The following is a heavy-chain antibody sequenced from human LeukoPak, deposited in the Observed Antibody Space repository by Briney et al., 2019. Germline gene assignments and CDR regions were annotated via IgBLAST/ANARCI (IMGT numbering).Heavy chain of an antibody. V-gene: IGHV3-53*01. Sequence: GGSLRLSCAASGFTVSSNYMSWVSQAPGKGLEWVSVIYSGGSTYYADSVKGRFTISRDNSKNTLYLQMNSLRAEDTAVYYCARENYGDYLDYWGQGTLVTVSA. CDR1: GFTVSSNY. CDR3: ARENYGDYLDY. CDR2: IYSGGST. J-gene: IGHJ4*02. D-gene: IGHD4-17*01.